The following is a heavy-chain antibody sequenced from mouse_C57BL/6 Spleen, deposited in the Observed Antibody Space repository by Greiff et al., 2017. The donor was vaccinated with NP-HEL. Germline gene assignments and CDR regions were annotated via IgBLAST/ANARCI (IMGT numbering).Heavy chain of an antibody. J-gene: IGHJ4*01. V-gene: IGHV5-16*01. D-gene: IGHD2-4*01. CDR3: ARGYDYDADYYAMDY. CDR1: GFTFSDYY. CDR2: INYDGSST. Sequence: EVQLVESEGGLVQPGSSMKLSCTASGFTFSDYYMAWVRQVPEKGLEWVANINYDGSSTYYLDSLKNRFIISRDNAKNILYLQMSSLKSEDTATYYCARGYDYDADYYAMDYWGQGTSVTVSS.